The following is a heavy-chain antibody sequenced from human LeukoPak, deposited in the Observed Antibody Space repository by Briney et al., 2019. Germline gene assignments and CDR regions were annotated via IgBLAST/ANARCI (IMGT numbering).Heavy chain of an antibody. CDR2: ITSSGYI. V-gene: IGHV3-21*04. CDR3: AKDQYDSGLFDY. CDR1: GFTFSSYS. J-gene: IGHJ4*02. D-gene: IGHD3-22*01. Sequence: GGSLRLSCAASGFTFSSYSMNWVRQAPGKGLEWISSITSSGYIYYADSVKGRFTISRDNSKNTLYLQMNSLRAEDTAVYYCAKDQYDSGLFDYWGQGTLVTVSS.